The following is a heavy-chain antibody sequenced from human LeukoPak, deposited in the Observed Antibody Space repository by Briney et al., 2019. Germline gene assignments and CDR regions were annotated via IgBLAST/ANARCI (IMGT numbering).Heavy chain of an antibody. CDR1: GGAISSYY. Sequence: SETLSLTCTVSGGAISSYYWSWIRQPPGKGLEWIGYIYYSGSTNYNPSLKSRVTISVDTSKNQFSLKLSSVTAADTAVYYCARHPRVFPFDYWGQETLVTVSS. CDR2: IYYSGST. V-gene: IGHV4-59*08. D-gene: IGHD2-21*01. CDR3: ARHPRVFPFDY. J-gene: IGHJ4*02.